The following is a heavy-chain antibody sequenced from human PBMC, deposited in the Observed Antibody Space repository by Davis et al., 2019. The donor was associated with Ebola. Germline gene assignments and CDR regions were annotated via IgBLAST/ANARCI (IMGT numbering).Heavy chain of an antibody. CDR2: ISYDGSRR. J-gene: IGHJ5*02. V-gene: IGHV3-30*03. CDR1: GFTFSSFG. CDR3: ARAPSCSGASCYSEWFDP. Sequence: GESLKISCAASGFTFSSFGMHWVRQAPGKGLEWVAVISYDGSRRYYADSVKGRFTISRDNSKNTLYLQMSSLRTEDTAVYYCARAPSCSGASCYSEWFDPWGQGTLFTVSS. D-gene: IGHD2-15*01.